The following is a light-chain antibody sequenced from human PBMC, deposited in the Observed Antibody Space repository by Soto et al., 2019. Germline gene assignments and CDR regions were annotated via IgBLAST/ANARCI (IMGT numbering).Light chain of an antibody. V-gene: IGKV3-11*01. CDR1: RSVRSY. CDR3: QNRYAWPHIT. Sequence: EIVLTQSPATLSLSPGERATLSCRASRSVRSYLAWYQQKPGQAPRLLIYDAYHRAAGIPASFSGIGSETYFTLTISNLEPEDFAVYYCQNRYAWPHITCGQGTRLEIK. CDR2: DAY. J-gene: IGKJ5*01.